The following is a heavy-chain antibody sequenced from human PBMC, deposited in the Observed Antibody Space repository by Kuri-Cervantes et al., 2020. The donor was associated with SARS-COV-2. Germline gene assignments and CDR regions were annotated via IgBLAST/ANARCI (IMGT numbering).Heavy chain of an antibody. V-gene: IGHV1-46*01. CDR2: INPSCGTT. D-gene: IGHD1-1*01. CDR1: GYTFTSYA. CDR3: ASHLSGTTHYVYYYDMGV. J-gene: IGHJ6*04. Sequence: ASVKVSCKASGYTFTSYAMHWVRQAPGQGLEWMGIINPSCGTTSYAQKFQGRVTITRDESTSTVYMELSSLRSEDTAVYYCASHLSGTTHYVYYYDMGVWGKGTTVTVSS.